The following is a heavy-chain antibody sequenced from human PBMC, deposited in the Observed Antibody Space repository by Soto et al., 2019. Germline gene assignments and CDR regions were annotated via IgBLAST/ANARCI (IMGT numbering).Heavy chain of an antibody. CDR2: INPSGGST. CDR3: ARGQPGGYSYGDHIYY. J-gene: IGHJ4*02. V-gene: IGHV1-46*01. CDR1: GYTFTSYY. D-gene: IGHD5-18*01. Sequence: ASVKVSCKASGYTFTSYYMHWVRQAPGQGLEWMGIINPSGGSTSYAQKFQGRVTMTRDTSTSTVYMELSSLRSEDTAAYYCARGQPGGYSYGDHIYYWGQGXLVTVYS.